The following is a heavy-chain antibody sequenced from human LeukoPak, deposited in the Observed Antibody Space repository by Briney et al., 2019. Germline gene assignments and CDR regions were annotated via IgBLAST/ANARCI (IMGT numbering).Heavy chain of an antibody. J-gene: IGHJ4*02. CDR1: GFTFNNYD. CDR2: IGTEGDT. CDR3: AKDVEYCSGGSCYPGLFGY. V-gene: IGHV3-13*01. Sequence: PGGSLRLSCAASGFTFNNYDMHWVRQATGKGLEWVAAIGTEGDTYYPASVKGRFTTSRDNSKNSLYLQMNSLRTEDTALYYCAKDVEYCSGGSCYPGLFGYWGQGTLVTVSS. D-gene: IGHD2-15*01.